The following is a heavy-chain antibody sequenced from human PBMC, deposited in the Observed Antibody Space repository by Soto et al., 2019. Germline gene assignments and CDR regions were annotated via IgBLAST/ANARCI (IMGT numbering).Heavy chain of an antibody. CDR3: ARAGQFRNDMDV. V-gene: IGHV3-74*01. CDR2: INGDGSST. D-gene: IGHD3-10*01. J-gene: IGHJ6*02. Sequence: GGSLRLSCAASAFTLSSYWMHWVRQAPGKGLVWVSRINGDGSSTNYADSVKGRFTISRDNAKNTLYLQMNSLRAEDTAVYYCARAGQFRNDMDVWGQGTTVTVSS. CDR1: AFTLSSYW.